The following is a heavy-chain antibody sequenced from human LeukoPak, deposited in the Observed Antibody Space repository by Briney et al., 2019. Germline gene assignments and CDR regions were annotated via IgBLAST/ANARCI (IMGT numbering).Heavy chain of an antibody. CDR2: INPSGGST. CDR1: GYTFTSYY. V-gene: IGHV1-46*01. CDR3: ARGSQYYYGSGSSFDP. D-gene: IGHD3-10*01. J-gene: IGHJ5*02. Sequence: ASVKVSCKASGYTFTSYYMHWVRQAPGQGLEWMGIINPSGGSTSYAQKFQGRVTMTRDMSTSTVYMELSSLRSEDTAVYYCARGSQYYYGSGSSFDPWGQGTLVTVSS.